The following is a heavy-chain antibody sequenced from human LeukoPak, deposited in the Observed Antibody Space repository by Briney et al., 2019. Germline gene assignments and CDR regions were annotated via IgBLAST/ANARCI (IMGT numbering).Heavy chain of an antibody. Sequence: SGGSLRLSCAASGFTFSSYSMNWVRQAPGKGLEWVSSISSSSSYIYYADSVKGRFTISRDNAKNSLYLQMNSLRAEDTAVYYCATSPRSSSDWFDPWGQGTLVTVSS. CDR3: ATSPRSSSDWFDP. CDR2: ISSSSSYI. CDR1: GFTFSSYS. V-gene: IGHV3-21*01. D-gene: IGHD2-2*01. J-gene: IGHJ5*02.